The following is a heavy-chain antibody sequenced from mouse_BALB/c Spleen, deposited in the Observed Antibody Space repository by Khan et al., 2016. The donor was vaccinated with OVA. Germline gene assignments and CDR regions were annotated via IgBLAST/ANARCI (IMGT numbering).Heavy chain of an antibody. CDR3: ARGGGGDRFLY. CDR1: GYTFTDFT. V-gene: IGHV1S137*01. J-gene: IGHJ3*01. Sequence: QVQLQQPGAELVRPGVSVKISCKGSGYTFTDFTMHWVKQSHAMSLEWIGVISTYYGDANYNQKFKGKATMTVDKSSNTAYMDLARLTSEDSAIYYWARGGGGDRFLYWGQGTLVTVSA. CDR2: ISTYYGDA.